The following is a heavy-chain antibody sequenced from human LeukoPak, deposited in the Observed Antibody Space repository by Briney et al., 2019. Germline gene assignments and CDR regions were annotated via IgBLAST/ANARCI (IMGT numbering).Heavy chain of an antibody. D-gene: IGHD5-12*01. CDR1: GGSISSSNW. CDR3: ARRRVATILATIGYFDY. V-gene: IGHV4-4*02. Sequence: SETLSLTCAVSGGSISSSNWWSWVRQPPGKGLEWIGEIYHSGSTNYNPSLKSRVTISVDKSKNQFSLKLSSVTAADTAVYYCARRRVATILATIGYFDYWGQGTLVTVSS. CDR2: IYHSGST. J-gene: IGHJ4*02.